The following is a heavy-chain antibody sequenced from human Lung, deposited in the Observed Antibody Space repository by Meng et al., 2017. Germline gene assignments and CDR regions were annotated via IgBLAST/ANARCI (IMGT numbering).Heavy chain of an antibody. D-gene: IGHD3-10*01. CDR1: GDSISSTSYY. Sequence: QVHLQDSGAGRVNPSETLSLTCTVSGDSISSTSYYWGWIRQPPGMGLEYIGSIYYSGNTYYNPSLRSRVTISVDTSKNQFSLSLCSVTATDTAVYYCARTSARKAVQVPFDPWGQGTLVTVSS. CDR2: IYYSGNT. V-gene: IGHV4-39*01. CDR3: ARTSARKAVQVPFDP. J-gene: IGHJ5*02.